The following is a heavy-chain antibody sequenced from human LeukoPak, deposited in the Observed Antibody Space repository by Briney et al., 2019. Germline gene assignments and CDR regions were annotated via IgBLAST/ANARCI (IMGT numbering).Heavy chain of an antibody. CDR2: IKSKSDGGTT. V-gene: IGHV3-15*01. D-gene: IGHD5-12*01. J-gene: IGHJ5*02. CDR3: SSGGYSDYDFDN. CDR1: GFTFSHAW. Sequence: GGSLRLSCAASGFTFSHAWMSWVRQAPGKGLEWVGRIKSKSDGGTTDYAAPVKGRFTISRDDSKNTLYLQMNSLKTEDTGVYYCSSGGYSDYDFDNWGQGTLVTVSS.